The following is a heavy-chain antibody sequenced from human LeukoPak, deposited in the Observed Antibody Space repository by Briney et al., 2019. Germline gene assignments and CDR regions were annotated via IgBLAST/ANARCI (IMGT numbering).Heavy chain of an antibody. D-gene: IGHD2-21*02. CDR3: SRDRGGGDIYFDY. Sequence: GGSLRLSCVASGFSFSTYAMSWVRQAPGKGLVWLSAISDSGGTTYYADSVKGRFTISRDNSKNTLYLQVNSLRAEDTAIYYCSRDRGGGDIYFDYWGQGTLVTVSS. CDR2: ISDSGGTT. V-gene: IGHV3-23*01. J-gene: IGHJ4*02. CDR1: GFSFSTYA.